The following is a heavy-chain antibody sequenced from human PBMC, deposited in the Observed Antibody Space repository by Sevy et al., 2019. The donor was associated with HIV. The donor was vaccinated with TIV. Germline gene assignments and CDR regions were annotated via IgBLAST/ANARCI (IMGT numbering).Heavy chain of an antibody. CDR2: SGST. J-gene: IGHJ4*02. Sequence: SETLSLTCTVSGVSISPYYWAWIRQPPGKGLECIGFSGSTNHNPSLKTRVTTSVDTSKNQFSLKLSSVTAADTAIYYCARGGPNQHQLDYFDYWGQGTLVTVSS. D-gene: IGHD1-1*01. V-gene: IGHV4-59*01. CDR1: GVSISPYY. CDR3: ARGGPNQHQLDYFDY.